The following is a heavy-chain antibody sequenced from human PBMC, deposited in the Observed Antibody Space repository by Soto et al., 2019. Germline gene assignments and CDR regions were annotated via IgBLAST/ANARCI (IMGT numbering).Heavy chain of an antibody. J-gene: IGHJ6*02. CDR1: GDSFTSYL. CDR2: IYPGDSDT. V-gene: IGHV5-51*01. CDR3: ASPSRPYYCYGMDV. Sequence: GEPLRISCKCSGDSFTSYLSVWVRKMPGKGLEWMGIIYPGDSDTRYSPSFQGQVTISADKSISTAYLQWSSLKASDTAMYYCASPSRPYYCYGMDVWGQGTTVTVSS.